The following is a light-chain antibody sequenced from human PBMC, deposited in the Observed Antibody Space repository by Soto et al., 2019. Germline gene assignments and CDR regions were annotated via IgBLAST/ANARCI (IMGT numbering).Light chain of an antibody. V-gene: IGLV7-43*01. Sequence: QAVVTQEPSLTVSPGGTVTLTSASSAGAVTRDYYANWLQQKPGQAPRALIYSTTEKHSWTPARFSGSLLGGKAALTLSAVQPEDEADYYCLLYYGGAQVLFGGGTKLTVL. CDR1: AGAVTRDYY. CDR2: STT. J-gene: IGLJ2*01. CDR3: LLYYGGAQVL.